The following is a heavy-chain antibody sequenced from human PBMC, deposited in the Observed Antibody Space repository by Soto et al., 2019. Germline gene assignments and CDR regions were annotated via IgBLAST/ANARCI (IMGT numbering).Heavy chain of an antibody. CDR1: GFSFSSKW. CDR3: AREDFGVFSVAYFDY. J-gene: IGHJ4*02. D-gene: IGHD3-3*01. Sequence: PGGSLRLSCAASGFSFSSKWMHWVRHATGKGLVWVSRINTDGSSTSHADFVKGRFTISRDNAKNTLYLQMNSLRTEDTAVYYCAREDFGVFSVAYFDYWGQGTLVTVSS. V-gene: IGHV3-74*01. CDR2: INTDGSST.